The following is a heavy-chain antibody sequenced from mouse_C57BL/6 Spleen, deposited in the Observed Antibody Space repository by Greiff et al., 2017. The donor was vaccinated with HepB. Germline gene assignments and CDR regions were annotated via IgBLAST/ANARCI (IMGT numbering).Heavy chain of an antibody. CDR2: IDPSDSYT. Sequence: QVQLQQPGAELVMPGASVKLSCKASGYTFTSYWMHWVKQRPGQGLEWIGEIDPSDSYTNYNQKFKGKSTLTVDKSSSTAYMQLSSLTSEDSAVYYCARGRLRREAMDYWGQGTSVTVSS. J-gene: IGHJ4*01. CDR3: ARGRLRREAMDY. V-gene: IGHV1-69*01. D-gene: IGHD2-4*01. CDR1: GYTFTSYW.